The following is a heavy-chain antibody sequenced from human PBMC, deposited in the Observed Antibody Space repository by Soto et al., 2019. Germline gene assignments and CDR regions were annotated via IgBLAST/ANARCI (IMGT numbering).Heavy chain of an antibody. D-gene: IGHD2-8*01. CDR2: ISRTSGHT. J-gene: IGHJ6*02. V-gene: IGHV3-11*06. CDR1: GFIFSDYY. Sequence: GGSLRLSCAASGFIFSDYYMSWIRQAPGRGLEWVSYISRTSGHTNYADSVEGRFTISRDNAKNSLYLQMNSLRAEDTAVYYCAGLVDCTDGVCSYGMDVWGQGTTVTVSS. CDR3: AGLVDCTDGVCSYGMDV.